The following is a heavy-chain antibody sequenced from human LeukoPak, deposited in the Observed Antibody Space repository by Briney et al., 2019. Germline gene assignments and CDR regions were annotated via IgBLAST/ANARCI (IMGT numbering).Heavy chain of an antibody. D-gene: IGHD5-18*01. CDR3: ARGTQETPMSFLVDY. CDR1: GFTFSSYS. V-gene: IGHV3-21*01. J-gene: IGHJ4*02. Sequence: GGSLRLSCAASGFTFSSYSMNWVRQAPGKGLEWVSSISSSSYIYYADSVKGRFTISRDNANNTLYVQMNSLRVEDTAVYYCARGTQETPMSFLVDYWGQGTLATVSS. CDR2: ISSSSYI.